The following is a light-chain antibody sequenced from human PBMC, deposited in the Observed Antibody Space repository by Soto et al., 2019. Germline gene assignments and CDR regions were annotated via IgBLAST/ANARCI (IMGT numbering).Light chain of an antibody. CDR1: QGISSY. CDR2: GAS. CDR3: QQLNAYPLT. J-gene: IGKJ5*01. V-gene: IGKV1-9*01. Sequence: DIQLSQSPSFLAASVGDRVTITCRASQGISSYLAWFQQRRGRAPNLXIYGASTLPSGVQSRFSGSGSGTDFTLTISNLQPEDFATYYCQQLNAYPLTFGQGTRLEIK.